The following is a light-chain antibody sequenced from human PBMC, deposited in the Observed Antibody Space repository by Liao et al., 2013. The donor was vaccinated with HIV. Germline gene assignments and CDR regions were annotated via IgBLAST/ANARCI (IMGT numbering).Light chain of an antibody. CDR1: TLPKQY. V-gene: IGLV3-1*01. CDR2: QDT. J-gene: IGLJ3*02. Sequence: SYELTQPPSVSVSPGQTASITCSGETLPKQYAFWYQQKPGQAPVLVIYQDTKRPSGIPERFSGSNSGNTATLTISGTQALDEADYYCQTWDSSTPVFGGGTKLTVL. CDR3: QTWDSSTPV.